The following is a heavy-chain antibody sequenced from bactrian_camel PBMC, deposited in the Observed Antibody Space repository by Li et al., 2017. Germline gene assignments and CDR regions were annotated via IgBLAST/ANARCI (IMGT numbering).Heavy chain of an antibody. V-gene: IGHV3-3*01. J-gene: IGHJ4*01. CDR2: IVVGAGGGPT. CDR1: GYPCSGYC. D-gene: IGHD2*01. Sequence: HVQLVESGGGSVQAGGSLRLSCVATGYPCSGYCVGRFRQVPGKEREGVAAIVVGAGGGPTLYADSVRGRFTISQDSARYTVYLQMNIATPSTTGARGPRSPSP.